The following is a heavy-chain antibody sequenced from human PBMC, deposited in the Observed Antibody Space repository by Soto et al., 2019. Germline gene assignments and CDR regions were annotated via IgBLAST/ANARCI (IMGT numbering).Heavy chain of an antibody. CDR2: IWYDGSNK. Sequence: QVQLVESGGGVVQPGRSLRLSCAASGFTFSSYGMHWVRQAPGKGLEWVAVIWYDGSNKYYADSVKGRFTISRDNSKNTLYLQMNSLRAEDTAVYYCAREGGPYGSGSYLGYWGQGTLVTVSS. V-gene: IGHV3-33*01. CDR1: GFTFSSYG. CDR3: AREGGPYGSGSYLGY. D-gene: IGHD3-10*01. J-gene: IGHJ4*02.